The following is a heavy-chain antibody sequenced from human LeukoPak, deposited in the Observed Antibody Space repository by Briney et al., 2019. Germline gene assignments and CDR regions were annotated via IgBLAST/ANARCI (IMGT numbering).Heavy chain of an antibody. V-gene: IGHV3-48*03. CDR3: ARGQYNYGYIYDY. CDR1: GFTFSSYE. D-gene: IGHD5-18*01. J-gene: IGHJ4*02. Sequence: GGSLRLSCAASGFTFSSYEMNWVRQAPGKGLEWVSYISSSGSTIYYADSVKGRFTISRDNAKNSLYLQMNSLRAEDTAVYYCARGQYNYGYIYDYWGQGTLVTVSS. CDR2: ISSSGSTI.